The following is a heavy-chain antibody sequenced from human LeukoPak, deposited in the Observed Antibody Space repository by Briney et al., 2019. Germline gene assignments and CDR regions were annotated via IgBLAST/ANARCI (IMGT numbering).Heavy chain of an antibody. V-gene: IGHV1-8*01. Sequence: GASVKVSCKASGYTSINYEINWVRQATGQGLEWMGWMNPKSGNTGYAQKFQGRVTMTRNTSISTAYMELSSLRSEDTAVYYCARAHTDYDILTGYYEFDYWGQGTLVTVSS. CDR2: MNPKSGNT. D-gene: IGHD3-9*01. CDR3: ARAHTDYDILTGYYEFDY. CDR1: GYTSINYE. J-gene: IGHJ4*02.